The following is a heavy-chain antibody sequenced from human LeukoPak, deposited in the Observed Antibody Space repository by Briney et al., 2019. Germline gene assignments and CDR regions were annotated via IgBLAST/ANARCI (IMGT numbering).Heavy chain of an antibody. D-gene: IGHD5-12*01. V-gene: IGHV1-69*05. CDR2: IIPIFGTA. CDR3: ARESYIVATITGFDY. J-gene: IGHJ4*02. CDR1: GGTFSSYA. Sequence: SVKVSCKASGGTFSSYAISWVRQAPGQGLEWMGRIIPIFGTANYAQKFQGRVTITTDESTSTAYMELSSLRSEDMAVYYCARESYIVATITGFDYWGQGTLVTVSS.